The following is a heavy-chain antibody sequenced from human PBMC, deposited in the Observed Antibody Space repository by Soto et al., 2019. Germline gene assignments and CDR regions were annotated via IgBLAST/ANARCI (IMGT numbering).Heavy chain of an antibody. V-gene: IGHV1-18*01. Sequence: QVQLVQSGAEVKQPGASVKVSCKASGYTFTNYGVSWVRQAPGQGLEWMGWISANNGNTKYAQKFQGRVTMTTDTSTSTVYMELRSLRSDDTAVYFCARVEMLGYGSDYWGQGTLVTVSS. D-gene: IGHD3-10*01. J-gene: IGHJ4*02. CDR3: ARVEMLGYGSDY. CDR1: GYTFTNYG. CDR2: ISANNGNT.